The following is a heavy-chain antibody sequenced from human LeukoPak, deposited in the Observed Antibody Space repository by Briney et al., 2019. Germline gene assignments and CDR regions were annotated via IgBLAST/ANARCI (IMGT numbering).Heavy chain of an antibody. J-gene: IGHJ4*02. CDR1: GFTFSTYG. V-gene: IGHV3-33*01. CDR3: ASGSGYNFGNFDY. D-gene: IGHD5-18*01. CDR2: IWHDGSQK. Sequence: GSLRLSCAASGFTFSTYGMHWVRQAPGKGLEWVAVIWHDGSQKYCADSVKGRFTISRDNSKNTLYLQMDSLRAEDTAVYYCASGSGYNFGNFDYWGQGTLVTVSS.